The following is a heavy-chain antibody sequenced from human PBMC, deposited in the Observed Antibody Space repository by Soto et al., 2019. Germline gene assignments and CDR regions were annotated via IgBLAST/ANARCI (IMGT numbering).Heavy chain of an antibody. V-gene: IGHV1-46*01. D-gene: IGHD1-7*01. CDR2: INPSGGST. Sequence: ASVKVSCKASGYTFTSYYMHWVRQAPGQGLEWMGIINPSGGSTSYAQKFQGRVTMTRDTSTSTVYMELSSLRSEDTAVYYCARTIDNGNYIIYYGMDVWGKGTTVTVSS. CDR3: ARTIDNGNYIIYYGMDV. CDR1: GYTFTSYY. J-gene: IGHJ6*04.